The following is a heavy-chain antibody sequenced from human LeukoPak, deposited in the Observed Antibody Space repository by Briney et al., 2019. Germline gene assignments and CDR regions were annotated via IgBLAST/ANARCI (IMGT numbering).Heavy chain of an antibody. CDR1: GGSISSYY. J-gene: IGHJ4*02. D-gene: IGHD3-22*01. CDR3: ARDYYDSSGTYEYFDY. Sequence: SETLSLTCTVSGGSISSYYWSWIRQPPGKGLEWIGYIYYSGSTNYNPSLKSRVTISVDTSKNQFSLKLSSVTAADTAVYYCARDYYDSSGTYEYFDYWGQGTLVTVSS. CDR2: IYYSGST. V-gene: IGHV4-59*01.